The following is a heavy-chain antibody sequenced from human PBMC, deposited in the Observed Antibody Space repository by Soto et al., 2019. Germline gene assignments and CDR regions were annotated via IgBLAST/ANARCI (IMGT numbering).Heavy chain of an antibody. D-gene: IGHD3-9*01. CDR1: GDSISNLDYF. CDR3: ARGRYCLTGRCFPNWFDS. V-gene: IGHV4-30-4*02. Sequence: PSDTLSLTCSVSGDSISNLDYFWAWIRQPPGQALEYIGYIYKSATTYYNPSFESRVAISVDTSKSQFSLHVTSVTAADTAVYFCARGRYCLTGRCFPNWFDSWGQGALVTVS. J-gene: IGHJ5*01. CDR2: IYKSATT.